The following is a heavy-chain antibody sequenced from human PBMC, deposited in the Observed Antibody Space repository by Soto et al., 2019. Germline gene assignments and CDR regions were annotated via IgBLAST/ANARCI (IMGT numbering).Heavy chain of an antibody. J-gene: IGHJ3*02. Sequence: QVQLQESGPGLVKPSETLSLTCTVSGGSISSYYWSWIRQPPGKGLEWIGYSYYSGSTNYNPSLKSRVTISVDTSKNQFSLKLSSVTAADTAVYYCARTGGWTYAFDIWGQGTMVTVSS. CDR1: GGSISSYY. V-gene: IGHV4-59*01. CDR2: SYYSGST. CDR3: ARTGGWTYAFDI. D-gene: IGHD2-8*02.